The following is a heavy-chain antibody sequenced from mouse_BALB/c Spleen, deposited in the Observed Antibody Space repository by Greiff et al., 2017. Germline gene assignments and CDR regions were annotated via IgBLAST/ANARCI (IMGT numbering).Heavy chain of an antibody. CDR3: ARQKGFVYAMDY. CDR2: ISSGGSYT. CDR1: GFTFSSFG. V-gene: IGHV5-6*03. J-gene: IGHJ4*01. Sequence: EVKVVESGGGLVQPGGSRKLSCAASGFTFSSFGMHWVRQAPEKGLEWVAYISSGGSYTYYPDSVKGRFTISRDNAKNTMYLQMSSLKSEDTAMYYCARQKGFVYAMDYWGQGTSVTVSS.